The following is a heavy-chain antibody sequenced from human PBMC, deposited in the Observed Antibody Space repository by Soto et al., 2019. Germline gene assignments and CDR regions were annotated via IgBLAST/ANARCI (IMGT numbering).Heavy chain of an antibody. CDR2: FDPEDGET. CDR3: ANAHLGYCSGGSCLRPLATPSWESWFDP. J-gene: IGHJ5*02. D-gene: IGHD2-15*01. V-gene: IGHV1-24*01. CDR1: GYTLTELS. Sequence: ASVKVSCKVSGYTLTELSMHWVRQAPGKGLEWMGGFDPEDGETIYAQKFQGRVTMTEDTSTDTAYMELSSLRSEDTAVYYCANAHLGYCSGGSCLRPLATPSWESWFDPWGQGTLVTVSS.